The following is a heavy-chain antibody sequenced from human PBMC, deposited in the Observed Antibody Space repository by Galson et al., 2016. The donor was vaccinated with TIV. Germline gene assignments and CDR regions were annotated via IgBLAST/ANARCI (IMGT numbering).Heavy chain of an antibody. CDR2: ISGGGGST. D-gene: IGHD3-22*01. Sequence: SLRLSCAAPGFTFSIFAMTWVRQAPGMGLEWVSAISGGGGSTYYADSVKGRFTISRDNSKNTLFLQMNSLRAEDTAFYYCTKVPSSGFSYYYGLDVWGQGTTVTVSS. CDR3: TKVPSSGFSYYYGLDV. V-gene: IGHV3-23*01. CDR1: GFTFSIFA. J-gene: IGHJ6*02.